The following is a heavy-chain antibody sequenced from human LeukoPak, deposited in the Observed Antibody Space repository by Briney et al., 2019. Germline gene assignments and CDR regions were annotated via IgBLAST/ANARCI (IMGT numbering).Heavy chain of an antibody. Sequence: SETLSLTCTVSGASISSYYWSWIRQPPGKGLEWIGCVYYSGSTNYNPSLRGRATMSVDTSKSQFSLKLSSVTAADTAVYYCARDRWLDFWGQGTLVTVSS. CDR1: GASISSYY. J-gene: IGHJ4*02. CDR2: VYYSGST. V-gene: IGHV4-59*01. D-gene: IGHD2-15*01. CDR3: ARDRWLDF.